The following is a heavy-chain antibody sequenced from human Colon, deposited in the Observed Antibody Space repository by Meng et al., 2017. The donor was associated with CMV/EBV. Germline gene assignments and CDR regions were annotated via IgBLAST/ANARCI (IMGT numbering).Heavy chain of an antibody. Sequence: GESLKISCTASGFTFGYFAMHWVRQAPGKGLEWVSLIVWDGDNKYYGDSVKGRFTISRDNSKNSLYLQMNNLRAEDTALYYCAKDAVHSGTYIDFWGQGTLVTVSS. V-gene: IGHV3-43D*04. CDR3: AKDAVHSGTYIDF. J-gene: IGHJ4*02. CDR2: IVWDGDNK. D-gene: IGHD1-26*01. CDR1: GFTFGYFA.